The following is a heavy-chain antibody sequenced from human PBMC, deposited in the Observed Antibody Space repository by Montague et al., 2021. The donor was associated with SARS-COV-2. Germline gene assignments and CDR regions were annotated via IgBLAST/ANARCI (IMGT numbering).Heavy chain of an antibody. Sequence: SETLSLTCAVYGASFSGYYWSWIRQPPGKGLEWIGEINHSGSTNYNLSLKSRVTISVDTSKNQVSLKLSSVTAADTAVYYCARMRFFDWPPHYYMDVWGKGTTVTVSS. CDR2: INHSGST. D-gene: IGHD3-9*01. CDR1: GASFSGYY. CDR3: ARMRFFDWPPHYYMDV. V-gene: IGHV4-34*01. J-gene: IGHJ6*03.